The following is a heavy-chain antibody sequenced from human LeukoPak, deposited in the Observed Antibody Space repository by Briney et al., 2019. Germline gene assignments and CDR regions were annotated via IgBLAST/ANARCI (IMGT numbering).Heavy chain of an antibody. CDR2: ISSSSSTI. Sequence: PGGSLRLFCAASGFTFSSYSMNWVRQAPVKGLEWVSYISSSSSTIYYADSVKGRFTISGDNAKNSLYLQMNSLRAEDTAVYYCARVADSSSWYEQHPVDYWGQGALVTVSS. CDR1: GFTFSSYS. J-gene: IGHJ4*02. V-gene: IGHV3-48*01. CDR3: ARVADSSSWYEQHPVDY. D-gene: IGHD6-13*01.